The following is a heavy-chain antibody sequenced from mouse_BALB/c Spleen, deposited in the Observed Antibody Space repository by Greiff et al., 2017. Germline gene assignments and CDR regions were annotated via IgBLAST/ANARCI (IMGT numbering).Heavy chain of an antibody. D-gene: IGHD2-4*01. CDR1: GFTFSSFG. V-gene: IGHV5-17*02. Sequence: EVMLVESGGGLVQPGGSRTLSCAASGFTFSSFGMHWVRQAPEKELEWVAYISSGSSTIYYADTVKGRFTISRDNPKNTLFLQMTSLRSEDTAMYYCARSGDYDYAMDYWGQGTSVTVSS. J-gene: IGHJ4*01. CDR2: ISSGSSTI. CDR3: ARSGDYDYAMDY.